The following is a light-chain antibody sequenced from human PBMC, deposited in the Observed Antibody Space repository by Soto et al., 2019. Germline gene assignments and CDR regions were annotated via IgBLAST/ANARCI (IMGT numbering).Light chain of an antibody. CDR1: QSVLHPPNNHNY. CDR2: GAS. J-gene: IGKJ4*01. V-gene: IGKV4-1*01. Sequence: DTVMTQSPDSLAVSLGERATINCKSSQSVLHPPNNHNYLAWYQQRPGQAPRLLIYGASTRATGIPARFSGSASGTEFTLTISSLQSEDFAIYYCQQYNNWPLTFGGGTKVDIK. CDR3: QQYNNWPLT.